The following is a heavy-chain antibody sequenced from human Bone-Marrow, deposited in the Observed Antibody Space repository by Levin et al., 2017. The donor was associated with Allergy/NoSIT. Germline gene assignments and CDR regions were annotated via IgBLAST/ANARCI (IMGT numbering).Heavy chain of an antibody. Sequence: PGGSLRLSCAVYGGSFSGYYWSWIRQPPGKGLEWIGEINHSGSTNYNPSLKSRVTISVDTSKNQFSLKLSSVTAADTAVYYCARGVPPPADDPIAAAIRFDPWGQGTLVTVSS. J-gene: IGHJ5*02. D-gene: IGHD6-13*01. V-gene: IGHV4-34*01. CDR2: INHSGST. CDR1: GGSFSGYY. CDR3: ARGVPPPADDPIAAAIRFDP.